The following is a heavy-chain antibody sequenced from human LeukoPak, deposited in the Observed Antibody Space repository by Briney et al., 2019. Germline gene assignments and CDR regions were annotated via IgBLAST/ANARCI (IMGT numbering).Heavy chain of an antibody. V-gene: IGHV1-18*01. D-gene: IGHD3-22*01. CDR2: ISAYNGNT. Sequence: ASVKVSCKASGGTFSSYAISWVRQAPGQGLEWMGWISAYNGNTNYAQKLQGRVTMTTDTSTSTAYMELRSLRSDDTAVYYCARALTPAGGDYYDSGVDYWGQGTLVTVSS. CDR3: ARALTPAGGDYYDSGVDY. CDR1: GGTFSSYA. J-gene: IGHJ4*02.